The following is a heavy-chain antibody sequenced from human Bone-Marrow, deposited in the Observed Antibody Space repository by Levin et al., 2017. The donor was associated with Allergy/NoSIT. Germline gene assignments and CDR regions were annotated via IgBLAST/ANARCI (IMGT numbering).Heavy chain of an antibody. CDR3: ARAMGDLKNH. CDR1: GYTFTGYF. Sequence: ASVKVSCKTSGYTFTGYFIHWVRQAPGQGLECMGWINPNTGDTYYAENFKGRITLTRDRSTSTAYMDLNRLRSDDTAVYYCARAMGDLKNHWGQGTLVTVSS. CDR2: INPNTGDT. V-gene: IGHV1-2*02. J-gene: IGHJ4*01. D-gene: IGHD3-16*01.